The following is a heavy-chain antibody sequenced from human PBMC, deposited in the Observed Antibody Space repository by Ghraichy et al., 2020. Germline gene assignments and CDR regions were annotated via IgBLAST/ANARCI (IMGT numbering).Heavy chain of an antibody. J-gene: IGHJ4*02. CDR3: ARDLGSGWYFDY. CDR2: IKKDGSEK. Sequence: GGSLRLSCAASRFTFSGYWMSWVRQAPGKGLEWVANIKKDGSEKYYVDSVKGRFTISRDNDKNSLYLQMNSLRAEDTAVYYCARDLGSGWYFDYWGQGTLVTVSS. CDR1: RFTFSGYW. D-gene: IGHD6-19*01. V-gene: IGHV3-7*01.